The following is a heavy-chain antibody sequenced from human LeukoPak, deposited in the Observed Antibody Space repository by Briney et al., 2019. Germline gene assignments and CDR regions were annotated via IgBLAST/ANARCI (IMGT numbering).Heavy chain of an antibody. D-gene: IGHD3-22*01. Sequence: GASVKVSCKASGYTFTSYYMHWVRQAPGQGLEWMGIINPSGGSTSYAQKFQGRVTMTRDTSTSTVYMELSSLRSEDTAVYYCARAIQDTMIVVVITPLDYWGQGTLVTVSS. V-gene: IGHV1-46*01. CDR2: INPSGGST. J-gene: IGHJ4*02. CDR1: GYTFTSYY. CDR3: ARAIQDTMIVVVITPLDY.